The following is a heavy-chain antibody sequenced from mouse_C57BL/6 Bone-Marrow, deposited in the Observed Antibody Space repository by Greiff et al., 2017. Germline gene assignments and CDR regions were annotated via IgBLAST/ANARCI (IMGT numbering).Heavy chain of an antibody. Sequence: VQLQQSGAELVRPGASVKLSCTASGFNIKDDYMHWVKQRPEQGLEWIGWIDPENGDTAYASKFQGKATITADTSSNTAYLQLSSLTSEDTAVYYCTTRGYYGSSSLYWDFDVWGTGTTVTGSS. V-gene: IGHV14-4*01. D-gene: IGHD1-1*01. J-gene: IGHJ1*03. CDR2: IDPENGDT. CDR3: TTRGYYGSSSLYWDFDV. CDR1: GFNIKDDY.